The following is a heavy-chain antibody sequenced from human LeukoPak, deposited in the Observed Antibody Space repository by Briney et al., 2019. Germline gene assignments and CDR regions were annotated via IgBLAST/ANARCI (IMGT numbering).Heavy chain of an antibody. V-gene: IGHV3-48*04. CDR1: GFTFSSYS. J-gene: IGHJ4*02. D-gene: IGHD3-10*01. Sequence: PGGSLRLSCAASGFTFSSYSMNWVRQAPGKGLEWVSYISSSSSTIYYADSVKGRFTTSRDNAKNSLYLQMNSLRAEDTAVYYCARRSGATYYYGSGSYSNYYFDYWGQGTLVTVSS. CDR2: ISSSSSTI. CDR3: ARRSGATYYYGSGSYSNYYFDY.